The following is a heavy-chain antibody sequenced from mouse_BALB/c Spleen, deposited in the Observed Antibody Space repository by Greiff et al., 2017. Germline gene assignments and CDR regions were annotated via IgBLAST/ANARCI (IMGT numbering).Heavy chain of an antibody. V-gene: IGHV3-2*02. J-gene: IGHJ3*01. D-gene: IGHD2-14*01. CDR1: GYSITSDYA. CDR2: ISYSGST. CDR3: AYYRAWFAY. Sequence: EVQGVESGPGLVKPSQSLSLTCTVTGYSITSDYAWNWIRQFPGNKLEWMGYISYSGSTSYNPSLKSRISITRDTSKNQFFLQLNSVTTEDTATYYCAYYRAWFAYWGQGTLVTVSA.